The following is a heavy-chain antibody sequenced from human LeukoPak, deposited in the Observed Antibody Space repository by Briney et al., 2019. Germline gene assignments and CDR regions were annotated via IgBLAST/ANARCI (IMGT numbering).Heavy chain of an antibody. CDR1: GGSISSYY. J-gene: IGHJ3*02. V-gene: IGHV4-4*07. CDR2: IYTSGSA. CDR3: ARDWRRNYYDSSGYYAFDI. Sequence: SETLSLTCTVSGGSISSYYWSWIRQPAGKGMEWIGRIYTSGSANYNPSLKSRVTMSVDTSKNQFSLKLSSVTAADTAVYYCARDWRRNYYDSSGYYAFDIWGQGTMVTVSS. D-gene: IGHD3-22*01.